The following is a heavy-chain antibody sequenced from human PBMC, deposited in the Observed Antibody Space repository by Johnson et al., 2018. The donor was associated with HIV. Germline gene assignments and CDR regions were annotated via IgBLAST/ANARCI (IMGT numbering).Heavy chain of an antibody. V-gene: IGHV3-11*01. D-gene: IGHD3-22*01. CDR1: GFIFSNYN. Sequence: QVQLLESGGDLVKPGGSLRLSCKVSGFIFSNYNMAWIRQSPGKGLECLSYITSSGSSVYYTDFVKGRFTISRDNAKASVSLRMNSLRAEDTAVYYCARDGQDRDDAFDIWGQGTMVTVSS. CDR3: ARDGQDRDDAFDI. J-gene: IGHJ3*02. CDR2: ITSSGSSV.